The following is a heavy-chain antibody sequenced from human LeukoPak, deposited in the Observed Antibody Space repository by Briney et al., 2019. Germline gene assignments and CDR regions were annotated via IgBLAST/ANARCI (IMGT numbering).Heavy chain of an antibody. J-gene: IGHJ4*02. CDR2: IYQSGTT. D-gene: IGHD6-13*01. CDR1: GGSISSGGYS. Sequence: SQTLSLTCAVSGGSISSGGYSWSWIRQPPGKGLEWIGYIYQSGTTYYKPSLKSRVTISVDRSKNQFSLKLSSVTAADTAVYYCARGGSSWELDYWGQGTLVTVSS. V-gene: IGHV4-30-2*01. CDR3: ARGGSSWELDY.